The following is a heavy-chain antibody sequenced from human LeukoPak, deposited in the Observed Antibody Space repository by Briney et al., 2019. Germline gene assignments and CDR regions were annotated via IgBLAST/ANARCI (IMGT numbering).Heavy chain of an antibody. CDR2: INPNSGGT. CDR3: ARDSELLWFGELLNAFDI. J-gene: IGHJ3*02. V-gene: IGHV1-2*02. Sequence: ASVKVSCKASGYTFTGYYMHWVRQAPGQGLEWMGWINPNSGGTNYAQKVQGRVTMTRDTSISTAYMELSSLRSDDTAVYYCARDSELLWFGELLNAFDIWGQGTMVTVSS. D-gene: IGHD3-10*01. CDR1: GYTFTGYY.